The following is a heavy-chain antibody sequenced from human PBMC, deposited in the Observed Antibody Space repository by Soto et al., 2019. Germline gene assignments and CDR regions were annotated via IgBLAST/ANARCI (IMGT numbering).Heavy chain of an antibody. J-gene: IGHJ6*02. D-gene: IGHD6-19*01. Sequence: EVQLVASGGDLIQPGGSLRLPFGGFGFSVSGNSLSWVGQAPGKGLEWVSYIYVDGSKYYANSVRGRFTLPKDNSKNTLYLQMNNLRGEDTAVYYCARDGGSHTAVAGTQYYGMDVWGQGTTVTVSS. CDR3: ARDGGSHTAVAGTQYYGMDV. V-gene: IGHV3-53*01. CDR1: GFSVSGNS. CDR2: IYVDGSK.